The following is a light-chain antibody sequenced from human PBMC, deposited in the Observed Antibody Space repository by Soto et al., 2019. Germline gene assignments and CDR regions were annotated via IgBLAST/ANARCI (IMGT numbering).Light chain of an antibody. CDR2: EVS. Sequence: QSALTQPASVSGSPGQSITISCTGTSSDVGDYNYVSWYQQHPGKAPKVMIYEVSHRPSGVSNRFSGSKSGNTASLTISGLQTEDEADYYCGSYASASLIFGGGTKLTVL. CDR1: SSDVGDYNY. J-gene: IGLJ2*01. CDR3: GSYASASLI. V-gene: IGLV2-14*01.